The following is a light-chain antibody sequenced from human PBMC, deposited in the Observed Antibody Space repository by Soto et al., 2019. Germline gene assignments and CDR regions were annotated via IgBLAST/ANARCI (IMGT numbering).Light chain of an antibody. Sequence: QSALTQPASVSGSPGQSITISCTGTSSDVGGYNYVSWYQQRPGRAPKLLIYDVSNRPSGVSNRFSGSKSGNTASLTISGLQAEDEADYYCNSYRSSSTRYVFGSGTKVTVL. J-gene: IGLJ1*01. CDR1: SSDVGGYNY. CDR2: DVS. V-gene: IGLV2-14*03. CDR3: NSYRSSSTRYV.